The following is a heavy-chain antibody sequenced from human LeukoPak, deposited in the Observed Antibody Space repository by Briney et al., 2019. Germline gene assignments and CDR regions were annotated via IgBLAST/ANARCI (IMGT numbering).Heavy chain of an antibody. V-gene: IGHV3-7*01. J-gene: IGHJ4*02. CDR1: GFTFSSYW. Sequence: GGSLRLSCAASGFTFSSYWMSWVRQAPGKGLEWVANIKQDGGEKYYVDSVKGRFTISRDNAKNSLYLQMNSLRAEDTAVYYCARRGGYCSSTSCYTYDYWGQGTLVTVSS. CDR2: IKQDGGEK. CDR3: ARRGGYCSSTSCYTYDY. D-gene: IGHD2-2*02.